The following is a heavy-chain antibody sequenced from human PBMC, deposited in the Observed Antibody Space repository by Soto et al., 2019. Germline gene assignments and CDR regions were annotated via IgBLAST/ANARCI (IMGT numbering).Heavy chain of an antibody. V-gene: IGHV3-21*01. D-gene: IGHD4-17*01. CDR1: GFTFSSYA. CDR2: IKSSSYI. Sequence: EVQLVESGGGLVKPGGSLRLSCAASGFTFSSYAMNWVRQAPGKGLEWVSSIKSSSYIFYSDSVLGRFIISRDNAKNSLYPQMNSLRPEDAAVYYCARGPTLYAPLDYWGQGTPVTVSS. CDR3: ARGPTLYAPLDY. J-gene: IGHJ4*02.